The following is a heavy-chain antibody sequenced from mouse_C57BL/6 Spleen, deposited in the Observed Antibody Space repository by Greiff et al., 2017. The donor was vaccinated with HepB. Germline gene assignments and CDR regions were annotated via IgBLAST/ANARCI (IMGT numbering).Heavy chain of an antibody. J-gene: IGHJ4*01. Sequence: EVHLVESGEGLVKPGGSLKLSCAASGFTFSSYAMSWVRQTPEKRLEWVAYISSGGDYIYYADTVKGRFTISRDNARNTLYLQMSSLKSEDTAMYYCTRPLTGTLYYYAMDYWGQGTSVTVSS. CDR2: ISSGGDYI. CDR3: TRPLTGTLYYYAMDY. CDR1: GFTFSSYA. D-gene: IGHD4-1*01. V-gene: IGHV5-9-1*02.